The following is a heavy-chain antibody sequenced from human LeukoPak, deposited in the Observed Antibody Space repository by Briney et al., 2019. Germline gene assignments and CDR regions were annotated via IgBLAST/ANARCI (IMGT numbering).Heavy chain of an antibody. CDR1: GFTVSSNY. Sequence: GGSLRLSCAASGFTVSSNYMSWVRQAPGKGLEWVSVIYSGGSTYYADSVKGRFTISRDNSKNTLYLQMNSLRAEDTAVYYCASRVGATRVDYWGQGTLVTVSS. V-gene: IGHV3-53*01. CDR2: IYSGGST. CDR3: ASRVGATRVDY. J-gene: IGHJ4*02. D-gene: IGHD1-26*01.